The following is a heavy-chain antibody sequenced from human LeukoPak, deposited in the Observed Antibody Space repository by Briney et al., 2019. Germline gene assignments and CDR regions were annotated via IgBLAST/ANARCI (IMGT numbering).Heavy chain of an antibody. Sequence: GGSLRLSCAASGFTFSSYAMSWVRQAPGKGLEWVSAISGSGGSTYYADSAKGRFTISRDKSKNTLHLQMNSLRAEDTAVYYCAKQNGGSGYFDYWGQGTLVTVSS. CDR1: GFTFSSYA. D-gene: IGHD2-15*01. CDR3: AKQNGGSGYFDY. J-gene: IGHJ4*02. CDR2: ISGSGGST. V-gene: IGHV3-23*01.